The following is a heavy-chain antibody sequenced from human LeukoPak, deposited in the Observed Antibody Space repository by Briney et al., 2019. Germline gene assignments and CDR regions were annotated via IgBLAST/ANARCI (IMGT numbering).Heavy chain of an antibody. CDR1: GYTFTSYD. D-gene: IGHD6-13*01. J-gene: IGHJ4*02. CDR2: MNHNSGNT. V-gene: IGHV1-8*01. Sequence: ASVKVSCKASGYTFTSYDINWVRQATGQGLEWKGWMNHNSGNTGYAQKFQGRVTMTRNTSISTAYMELSSLRSADTAVFYCARGHTNRRFPGIAALGYWGQGTLVTVSS. CDR3: ARGHTNRRFPGIAALGY.